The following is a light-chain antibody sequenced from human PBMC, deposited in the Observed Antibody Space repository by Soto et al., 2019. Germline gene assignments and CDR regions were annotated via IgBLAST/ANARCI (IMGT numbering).Light chain of an antibody. CDR2: GAS. V-gene: IGKV3-20*01. J-gene: IGKJ1*01. Sequence: EIVLTQSPATLSLSPGERATLSCRASQSVSSSLAWYQQKPGQAPRLLIYGASSRATDIPDRFSGSGSGTDFTLTISRLEPVDSAVYYCQQYGSSPTTFGQGTKVDI. CDR3: QQYGSSPTT. CDR1: QSVSSS.